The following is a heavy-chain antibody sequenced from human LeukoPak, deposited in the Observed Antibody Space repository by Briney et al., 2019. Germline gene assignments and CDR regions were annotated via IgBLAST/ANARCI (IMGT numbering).Heavy chain of an antibody. V-gene: IGHV3-9*01. Sequence: GRSLRLSCAASGFTFDDYAMHWVRQAPGKGLEWVSGISRNSGSIGYADSVKGRFTISRDNAKNSLYLQMNLLRPEDTAVYDCATTPPSCSGGSCPNDYWGQGTLVTVSS. CDR2: ISRNSGSI. J-gene: IGHJ4*02. CDR3: ATTPPSCSGGSCPNDY. CDR1: GFTFDDYA. D-gene: IGHD2-15*01.